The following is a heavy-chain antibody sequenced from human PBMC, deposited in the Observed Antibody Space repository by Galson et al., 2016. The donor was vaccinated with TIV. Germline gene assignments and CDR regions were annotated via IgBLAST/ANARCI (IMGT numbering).Heavy chain of an antibody. J-gene: IGHJ6*03. D-gene: IGHD3-16*01. CDR1: GGSLSGSQ. CDR3: ARGRWGNSAVAYYYHFDV. CDR2: INHFGSA. Sequence: SETLSLTCAVFGGSLSGSQWSWVRQSPEKGLEWLAEINHFGSANYKPSLQSRLTISIDTSKKQFSLKMTSMTAADSAVYYCARGRWGNSAVAYYYHFDVWGEGTTVTVS. V-gene: IGHV4-34*01.